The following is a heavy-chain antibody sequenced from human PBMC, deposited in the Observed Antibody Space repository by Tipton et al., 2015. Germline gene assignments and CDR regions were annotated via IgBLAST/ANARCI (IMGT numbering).Heavy chain of an antibody. J-gene: IGHJ4*02. V-gene: IGHV3-33*01. Sequence: SGFTFSSYGMHWVRQAPGKGLEWVAVIWYDGSNKYYADSVKGRFTISRDNAKNSLYVQMNSLRAEDTALYFCVRGYRRYFDYWGQGTLVTVSS. CDR2: IWYDGSNK. CDR3: VRGYRRYFDY. CDR1: GFTFSSYG. D-gene: IGHD5-12*01.